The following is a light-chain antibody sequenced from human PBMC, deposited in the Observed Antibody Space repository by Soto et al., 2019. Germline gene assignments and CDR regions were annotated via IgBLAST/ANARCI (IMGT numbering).Light chain of an antibody. CDR2: GAS. CDR3: QQYNNYFT. Sequence: EIVMTQSPATLSVSPGDGATLSCRASQSVDSNLAWYQQKPGQTPRLLMYGASTRPTGIPARFSGSGSGTEFTLTISSLQPDDLGTYYCQQYNNYFTFGQGTKVDIK. J-gene: IGKJ1*01. CDR1: QSVDSN. V-gene: IGKV3D-15*01.